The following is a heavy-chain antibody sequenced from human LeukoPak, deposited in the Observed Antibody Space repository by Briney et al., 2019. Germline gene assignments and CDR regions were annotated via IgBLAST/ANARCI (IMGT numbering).Heavy chain of an antibody. J-gene: IGHJ4*02. CDR1: GGSISSYY. CDR3: ARGGPTVTYFDY. Sequence: SETLSLTCIVSGGSISSYYWSWIRQPPGKGLEWIGYIYYSGSTNYNPSLKSRVTISVDTSKNQFSLKLSSVTAADTAVYYCARGGPTVTYFDYWGQGTLVTVSS. V-gene: IGHV4-59*01. CDR2: IYYSGST. D-gene: IGHD4-17*01.